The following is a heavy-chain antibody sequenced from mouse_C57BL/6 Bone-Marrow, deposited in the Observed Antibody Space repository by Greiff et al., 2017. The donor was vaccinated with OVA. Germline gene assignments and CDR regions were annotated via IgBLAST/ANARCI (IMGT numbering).Heavy chain of an antibody. Sequence: SGAELARPGASVKMSCKASGYTFTSYTMHWVKQRPGQGLEWIGYINPSSGYTKYNQKFKDKATLTADKSSSTAYMQLSSLTSEDSAVYYCAKGGSPPFAYWGQGTLVTVSA. J-gene: IGHJ3*01. CDR3: AKGGSPPFAY. CDR2: INPSSGYT. V-gene: IGHV1-4*01. D-gene: IGHD1-1*01. CDR1: GYTFTSYT.